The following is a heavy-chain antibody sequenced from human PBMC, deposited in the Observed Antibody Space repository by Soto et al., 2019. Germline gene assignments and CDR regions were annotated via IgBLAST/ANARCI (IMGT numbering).Heavy chain of an antibody. CDR3: ARARNGYGVNVVWIDY. D-gene: IGHD5-18*01. CDR2: IYYSGST. Sequence: SETLSLTCSVSGGSVSSGSYYWSWIRQPPGKGLEWIGYIYYSGSTSYNPSLKSRVTISVDTSKNQFSLKLSSVTAADTAVYYCARARNGYGVNVVWIDYWGQGTLVTVSS. J-gene: IGHJ4*02. V-gene: IGHV4-61*01. CDR1: GGSVSSGSYY.